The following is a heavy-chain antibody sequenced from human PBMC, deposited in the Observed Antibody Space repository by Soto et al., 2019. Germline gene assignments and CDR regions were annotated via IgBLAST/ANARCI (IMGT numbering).Heavy chain of an antibody. CDR2: INPKSGGT. J-gene: IGHJ4*02. V-gene: IGHV1-2*06. CDR1: GYSFTDYH. CDR3: ARTGRIAAAGDASYYFDC. Sequence: ASVKVSCKASGYSFTDYHIHWVRQAPGQGLEWLGRINPKSGGTSTAQKFQGRVTITADESTSTAYMELSSLRSEDTAVYYCARTGRIAAAGDASYYFDCWGQGTLVTVSS. D-gene: IGHD6-13*01.